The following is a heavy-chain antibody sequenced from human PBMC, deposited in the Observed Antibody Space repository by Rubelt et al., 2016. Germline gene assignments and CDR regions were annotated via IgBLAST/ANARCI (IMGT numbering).Heavy chain of an antibody. D-gene: IGHD3-22*01. Sequence: QVQLVQSGAEVKKPGASVKVSCKASGYTFTSYAMHWVRQAPGQRLEWMGWINAGNGNTKYSQKFQGRVTITRDTSASTAYMELSSLRSGDTAVYYCARANSGSGYFGIDYWGQGTLVTVSS. CDR2: INAGNGNT. CDR3: ARANSGSGYFGIDY. V-gene: IGHV1-3*01. CDR1: GYTFTSYA. J-gene: IGHJ4*02.